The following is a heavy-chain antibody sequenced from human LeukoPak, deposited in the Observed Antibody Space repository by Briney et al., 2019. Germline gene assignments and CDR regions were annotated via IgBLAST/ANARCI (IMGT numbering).Heavy chain of an antibody. J-gene: IGHJ1*01. CDR3: ARSIGIVDTKYFQH. V-gene: IGHV1-69*13. D-gene: IGHD3-22*01. Sequence: SVKGFFKASWGTFRSYAISWGGQAPGQRLELMGGIIPIFGTANYAQKFQGRVTITADESTSTAYMELSSLRSEDTAVYYCARSIGIVDTKYFQHWGQGTLVTVSS. CDR2: IIPIFGTA. CDR1: WGTFRSYA.